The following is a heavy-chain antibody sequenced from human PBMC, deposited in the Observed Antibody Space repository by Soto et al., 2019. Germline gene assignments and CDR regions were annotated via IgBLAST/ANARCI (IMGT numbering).Heavy chain of an antibody. CDR1: GGSISSGGYY. CDR2: IYYSGST. D-gene: IGHD3-10*01. V-gene: IGHV4-31*03. Sequence: PSETLSLTCTVSGGSISSGGYYWSWIRQHPGKGLEWIGYIYYSGSTYYNPSLKSRVTISVDTSKNQFSLKLSSVTAADTAVYYCARVLLWFGELPYYFDYWGQETLVTVSS. J-gene: IGHJ4*02. CDR3: ARVLLWFGELPYYFDY.